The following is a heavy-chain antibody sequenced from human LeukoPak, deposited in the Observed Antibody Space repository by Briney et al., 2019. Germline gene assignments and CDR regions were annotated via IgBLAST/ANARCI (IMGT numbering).Heavy chain of an antibody. D-gene: IGHD2-15*01. CDR3: AKGDCSGGSCPTGFDY. CDR1: GFTFSSYA. CDR2: ISGSGGGT. V-gene: IGHV3-23*01. Sequence: PGGSLRLSCAASGFTFSSYAMSWVRQAPGKGLEWVSAISGSGGGTYYADSVKGRFTISRDNSKNTLYLQMNSLRAEDTAVYYCAKGDCSGGSCPTGFDYWGQGTLVTVSS. J-gene: IGHJ4*02.